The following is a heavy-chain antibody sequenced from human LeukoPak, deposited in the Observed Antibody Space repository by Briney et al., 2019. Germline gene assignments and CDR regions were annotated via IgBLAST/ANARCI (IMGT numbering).Heavy chain of an antibody. CDR1: GYSISSGYK. D-gene: IGHD1-26*01. CDR2: MDHSGSK. Sequence: SETLSLTCAVSGYSISSGYKWGWLRQPPGKGLEWIESMDHSGSKYHNPSLESRVTISVYTSKNQFSLKLNSVTAADTAVYYCARADNIVGTTPFDYWRHGTLLTVSS. CDR3: ARADNIVGTTPFDY. V-gene: IGHV4-38-2*01. J-gene: IGHJ4*01.